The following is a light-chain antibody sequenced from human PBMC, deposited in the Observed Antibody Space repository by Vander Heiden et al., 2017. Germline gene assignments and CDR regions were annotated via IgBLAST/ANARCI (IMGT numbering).Light chain of an antibody. J-gene: IGLJ2*01. CDR2: QDS. CDR3: QEWDSSTVV. Sequence: SYELTQPPSVSVSPGQTASITCSGDKLGDKYACWYQQKPGQSPVLVIYQDSKRPSGIPERFSGSNSGTKANLTISGTQAMDEADDYCQEWDSSTVVFGGGTKLTVL. V-gene: IGLV3-1*01. CDR1: KLGDKY.